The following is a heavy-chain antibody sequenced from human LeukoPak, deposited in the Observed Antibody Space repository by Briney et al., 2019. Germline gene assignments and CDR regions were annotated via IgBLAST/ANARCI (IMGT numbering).Heavy chain of an antibody. J-gene: IGHJ1*01. CDR3: ARGGDSSGYKDFQH. CDR1: GGSISSYY. V-gene: IGHV4-59*01. CDR2: IYYSGST. Sequence: SETLSLTCTVSGGSISSYYWSWIRQPPGKGLEWIGYIYYSGSTNYNPSLKSRVTTSVDTSKNQFSLKLGSVTAADTAVYYCARGGDSSGYKDFQHWGQGTLVTVSS. D-gene: IGHD3-22*01.